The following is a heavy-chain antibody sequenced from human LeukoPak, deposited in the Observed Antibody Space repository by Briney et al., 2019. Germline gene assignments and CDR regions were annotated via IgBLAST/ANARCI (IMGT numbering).Heavy chain of an antibody. D-gene: IGHD1-20*01. Sequence: SETLSLTCTVSGGSIRAYYWSWIRQPPGKRLEWIGSVFYSGRSDYSPSLTSRVTISLDTSKNQLSLKLDSLTAPDTAVYYCARDTNNGLDVWGRGTTVTVS. J-gene: IGHJ6*02. V-gene: IGHV4-59*12. CDR3: ARDTNNGLDV. CDR2: VFYSGRS. CDR1: GGSIRAYY.